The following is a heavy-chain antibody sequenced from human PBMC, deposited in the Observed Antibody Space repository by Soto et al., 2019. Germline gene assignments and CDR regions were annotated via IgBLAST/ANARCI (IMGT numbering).Heavy chain of an antibody. V-gene: IGHV4-34*01. CDR1: GGSFSGYY. Sequence: PSETLSLTCAVYGGSFSGYYWSWIRQPPGKGLEWIGEINXXXXXXXXXSLKSRVTISVDTSKNQFSLKLSSVTAADTAVYYCARAVGAFPPYYYYYGMDVWGQGTTVTVSS. CDR3: ARAVGAFPPYYYYYGMDV. CDR2: INXXXXX. J-gene: IGHJ6*02. D-gene: IGHD3-10*01.